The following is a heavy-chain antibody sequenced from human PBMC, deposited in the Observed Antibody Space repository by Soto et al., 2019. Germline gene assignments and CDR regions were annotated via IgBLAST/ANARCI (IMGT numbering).Heavy chain of an antibody. CDR1: GFPFGSYG. CDR2: ISSSSSYI. CDR3: ARLGGNTDY. V-gene: IGHV3-21*01. J-gene: IGHJ4*02. Sequence: GGSLRLSCGASGFPFGSYGVNWVRQAPGKGLEWVSSISSSSSYIYYADSVKGRFTISRDNAKNSLYLQMNSLRAEDTAVYYCARLGGNTDYWGQGTLVTVSS.